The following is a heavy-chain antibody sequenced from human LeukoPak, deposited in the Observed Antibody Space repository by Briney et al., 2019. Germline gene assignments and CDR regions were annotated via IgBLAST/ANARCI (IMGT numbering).Heavy chain of an antibody. V-gene: IGHV3-74*01. Sequence: GGSLRLSCEASGFTFRRYWMHCVRQAPGKGLVWVSRIKSDGKTNYADSVKGRFTISRDNAKNTVSLQMNSLRADDTGVYYCARAPSEVGGYYPEYFRHWGQGTLVTVSS. CDR1: GFTFRRYW. D-gene: IGHD3-3*01. CDR3: ARAPSEVGGYYPEYFRH. J-gene: IGHJ1*01. CDR2: IKSDGKT.